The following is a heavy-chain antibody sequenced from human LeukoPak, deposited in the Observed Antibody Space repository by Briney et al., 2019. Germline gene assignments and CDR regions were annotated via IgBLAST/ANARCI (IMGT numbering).Heavy chain of an antibody. CDR1: GYSFATYW. Sequence: GESLKISCKGSGYSFATYWIGWVRQMPGKGLEWMGIVYPGDSDSRYSPSFQGQVTISDDKSISTAYLQWRSLKASDSAMYYCARLDKVGLTNAFDIWGQGTMVTVSS. CDR3: ARLDKVGLTNAFDI. CDR2: VYPGDSDS. D-gene: IGHD1-26*01. V-gene: IGHV5-51*01. J-gene: IGHJ3*02.